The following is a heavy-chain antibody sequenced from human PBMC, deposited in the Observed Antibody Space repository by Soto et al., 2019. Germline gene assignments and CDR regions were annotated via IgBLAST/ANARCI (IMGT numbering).Heavy chain of an antibody. J-gene: IGHJ5*02. CDR3: ARDLGYCSGGSCRAYNWFDP. Sequence: GASVKVSCKASGYTFTSYGISWVRQAPGQGLEWMGWISAYNGNTNYAQKLQGRVTMTTDTSTSTAYMELGSLRSDDTAVYYCARDLGYCSGGSCRAYNWFDPWGQGTL. CDR2: ISAYNGNT. V-gene: IGHV1-18*01. D-gene: IGHD2-15*01. CDR1: GYTFTSYG.